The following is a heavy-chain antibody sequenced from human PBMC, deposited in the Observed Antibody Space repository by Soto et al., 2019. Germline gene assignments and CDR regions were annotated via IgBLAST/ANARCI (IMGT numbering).Heavy chain of an antibody. V-gene: IGHV3-48*01. CDR2: ISSSSSTI. CDR1: GFTFSSYS. J-gene: IGHJ5*02. Sequence: GGSLRLSCAASGFTFSSYSMNWVRQAPGKGLEWVSYISSSSSTIYYADSVKGRFTISRDNAKNSLYLQMSSLRAEDTAVYYCARDSVGSGSYYLFDPWGQGTLVTVSS. CDR3: ARDSVGSGSYYLFDP. D-gene: IGHD3-10*01.